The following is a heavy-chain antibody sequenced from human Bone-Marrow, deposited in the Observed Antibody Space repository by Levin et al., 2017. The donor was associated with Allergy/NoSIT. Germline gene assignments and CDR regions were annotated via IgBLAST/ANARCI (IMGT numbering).Heavy chain of an antibody. CDR2: LFPLSSSP. CDR3: ARRDSDGSNSFDY. D-gene: IGHD4-23*01. Sequence: SLKIEGKEEGERGKREGGGGGRERKGKGLEWIFLLFPLSSSPLFLPSFQGQIIMSVDKSISTAYLQWSSLKASDSAMYYCARRDSDGSNSFDYWGQGTLVTVSS. V-gene: IGHV5-51*01. CDR1: GERGKREG. J-gene: IGHJ4*02.